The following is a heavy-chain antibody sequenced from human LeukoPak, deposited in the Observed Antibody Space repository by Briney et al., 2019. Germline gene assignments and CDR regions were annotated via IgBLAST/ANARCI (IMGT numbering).Heavy chain of an antibody. Sequence: SGPTLVKPTQTLTLTCTFSGFSLSTRGVGVGWIRQPPGKALEWPALIYWDDDKRYSPSLKSRLTITKDTSKNQVVLTMTNMDPVDTATYYCAHGSRGWYFDYWGQGTLVTVSS. CDR3: AHGSRGWYFDY. J-gene: IGHJ4*02. CDR1: GFSLSTRGVG. CDR2: IYWDDDK. D-gene: IGHD6-13*01. V-gene: IGHV2-5*02.